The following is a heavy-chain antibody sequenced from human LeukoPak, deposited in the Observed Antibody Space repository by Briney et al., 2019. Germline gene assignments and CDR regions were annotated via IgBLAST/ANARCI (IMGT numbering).Heavy chain of an antibody. V-gene: IGHV3-30*02. D-gene: IGHD3-3*01. Sequence: GGSLRLSCAATGFTFTSYGIHWVRQAPGKGLEWVAFIRYDGSRKYYADSVKGRFTISRDNSKNTLYLQMNSLRAEDTAVYYCAKGSKEVLFTRDHHMDVWGKGTTVT. CDR2: IRYDGSRK. CDR3: AKGSKEVLFTRDHHMDV. J-gene: IGHJ6*03. CDR1: GFTFTSYG.